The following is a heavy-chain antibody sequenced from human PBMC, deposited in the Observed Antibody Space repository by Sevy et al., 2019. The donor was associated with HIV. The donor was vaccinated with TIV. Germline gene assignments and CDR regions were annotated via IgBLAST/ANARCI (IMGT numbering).Heavy chain of an antibody. CDR2: ISYDGSNK. CDR3: AKDKEMATIPHYFDY. CDR1: GFTFSSYG. Sequence: GGSLRLSCAASGFTFSSYGMHWVRQAPGKGLEWVAVISYDGSNKYYADSVKGRFTISRDNSKNTLYLQMNSLRAEDTAVYYCAKDKEMATIPHYFDYWGQGTLVTVSS. V-gene: IGHV3-30*18. D-gene: IGHD5-12*01. J-gene: IGHJ4*02.